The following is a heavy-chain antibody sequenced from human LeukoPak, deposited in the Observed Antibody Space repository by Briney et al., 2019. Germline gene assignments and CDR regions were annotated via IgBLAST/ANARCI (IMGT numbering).Heavy chain of an antibody. CDR3: ARRQLWLRGYYYGMDV. J-gene: IGHJ6*02. V-gene: IGHV3-48*04. CDR1: GSTFSSYS. Sequence: GGSLRLSCAASGSTFSSYSMNWVRQAPGKGLEWVSYISSSSSTIYYADSVKGRFTISRDNAKNSLYLQMNSLRAEDTAVYYCARRQLWLRGYYYGMDVWGQGTTVTVSS. D-gene: IGHD5-18*01. CDR2: ISSSSSTI.